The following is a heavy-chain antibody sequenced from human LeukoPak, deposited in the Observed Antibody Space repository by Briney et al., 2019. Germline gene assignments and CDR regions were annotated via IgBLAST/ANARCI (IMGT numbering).Heavy chain of an antibody. V-gene: IGHV4-34*01. CDR2: INHSGST. J-gene: IGHJ4*02. Sequence: TTSETLSLTCAVYGGSFSGYYWSWIRQPPGKGLEWIGEINHSGSTNYNPPLKSRVTISVDTSKNQFSLKLSSVTAADTAVYYCARGRDCGGDCFNYWGQGTLVTVSS. CDR1: GGSFSGYY. CDR3: ARGRDCGGDCFNY. D-gene: IGHD2-21*02.